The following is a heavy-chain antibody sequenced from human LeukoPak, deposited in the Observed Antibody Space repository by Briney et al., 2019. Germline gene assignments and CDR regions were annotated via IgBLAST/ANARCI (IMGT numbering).Heavy chain of an antibody. CDR3: ARGRIAATNWFDP. CDR2: INPNSGGT. CDR1: GYTFTGYY. J-gene: IGHJ5*02. D-gene: IGHD6-13*01. V-gene: IGHV1-2*02. Sequence: ASVKVSCKASGYTFTGYYMHWVRQAPGQGLEWMGWINPNSGGTNYAQKFQGRVTMTRDTSISTAYMELSRLRSDDTAVYYCARGRIAATNWFDPWGQGTLVTVSS.